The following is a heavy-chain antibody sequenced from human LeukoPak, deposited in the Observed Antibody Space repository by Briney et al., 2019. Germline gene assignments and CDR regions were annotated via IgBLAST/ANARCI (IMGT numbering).Heavy chain of an antibody. CDR2: IYHSGST. J-gene: IGHJ3*02. V-gene: IGHV4-30-2*01. CDR3: ARAKIGSFDI. Sequence: SETLSLTCAVSGGSISSGGYSWSWIRQPPGKGLEWIGYIYHSGSTYYNPSLKSRVTISVDRSKNQFSLKLSSVTAADTAVYYCARAKIGSFDIWGQGTMVTVSS. D-gene: IGHD2-21*01. CDR1: GGSISSGGYS.